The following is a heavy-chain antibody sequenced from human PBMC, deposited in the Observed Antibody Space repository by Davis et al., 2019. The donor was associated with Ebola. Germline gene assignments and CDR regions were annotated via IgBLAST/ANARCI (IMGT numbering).Heavy chain of an antibody. CDR3: AKLLTIFGVAPIDY. Sequence: GESLKISCAASGFTFSSYWMNWVRQAPGKGLEWVSSISSSSSYIYYADSVKGRFTISRDNSKNTLYLQMNSLRAEDTAVYYCAKLLTIFGVAPIDYWGQGTLVTVSS. CDR1: GFTFSSYW. V-gene: IGHV3-21*04. J-gene: IGHJ4*02. D-gene: IGHD3-3*01. CDR2: ISSSSSYI.